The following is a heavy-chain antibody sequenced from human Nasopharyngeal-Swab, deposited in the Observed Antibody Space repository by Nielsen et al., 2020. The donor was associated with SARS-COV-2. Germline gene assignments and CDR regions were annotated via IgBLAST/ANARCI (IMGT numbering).Heavy chain of an antibody. V-gene: IGHV3-23*01. CDR3: AKNTGYSTGWNDAFDI. J-gene: IGHJ3*02. D-gene: IGHD6-19*01. CDR2: ISGSGVGT. Sequence: WIRQPPGKGLEWVSSISGSGVGTYYADSVKGRFTVSRDSSKNTLYLQMSSLRAEDTAVYFCAKNTGYSTGWNDAFDIWGQGTMVTVSS.